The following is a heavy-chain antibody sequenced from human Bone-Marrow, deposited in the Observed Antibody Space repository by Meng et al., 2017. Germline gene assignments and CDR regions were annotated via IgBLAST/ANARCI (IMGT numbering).Heavy chain of an antibody. CDR2: IIPIFGTA. Sequence: VQLWQSGAEGKKPGSSVKVVCKASGGTFSSDAIRWVRQAPGQGLEWMGGIIPIFGTANYAQKFQGRVTITTDESTSTAYMELSSLRSEDTAVYYCAGKTYSSGWGEYFQHWGQGTLVTVSS. CDR3: AGKTYSSGWGEYFQH. CDR1: GGTFSSDA. V-gene: IGHV1-69*05. J-gene: IGHJ1*01. D-gene: IGHD6-19*01.